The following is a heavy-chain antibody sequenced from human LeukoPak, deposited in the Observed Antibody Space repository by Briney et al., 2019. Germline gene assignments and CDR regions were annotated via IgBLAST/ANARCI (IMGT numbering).Heavy chain of an antibody. CDR3: ASLPKYVSSLKGFDI. J-gene: IGHJ3*02. Sequence: SSGTLSLTCPVSIGAISTSHWRSWFRQPPGKGLEWIGEIYGSGNTNYNPSLKSRVTTSVDTSKNQFSLRVSSVTAADTAVYYCASLPKYVSSLKGFDIWGQGTMVTVSS. CDR1: IGAISTSHW. D-gene: IGHD2/OR15-2a*01. V-gene: IGHV4-4*02. CDR2: IYGSGNT.